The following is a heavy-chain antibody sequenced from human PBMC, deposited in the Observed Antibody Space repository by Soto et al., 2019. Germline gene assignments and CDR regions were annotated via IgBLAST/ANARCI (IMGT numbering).Heavy chain of an antibody. CDR1: GGSISSGGYY. J-gene: IGHJ3*02. CDR3: ARDHTHYSDAFDI. V-gene: IGHV4-31*03. Sequence: QVQLQESGPGLVKPSQTLSLTCTVSGGSISSGGYYWSWIRQHPGKGLEWIGYIYYRGNTYYNPSLKSRVTISVDKSKNQFSLKLSSVTAADTAVYYCARDHTHYSDAFDIWGQGTIVTFSS. CDR2: IYYRGNT. D-gene: IGHD3-10*01.